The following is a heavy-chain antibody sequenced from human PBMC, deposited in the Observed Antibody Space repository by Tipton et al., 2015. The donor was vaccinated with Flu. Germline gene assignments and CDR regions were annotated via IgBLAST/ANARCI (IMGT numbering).Heavy chain of an antibody. J-gene: IGHJ4*02. CDR1: GYSISTGDY. V-gene: IGHV4-38-2*02. CDR3: ARHTGDSVRGVVDY. Sequence: TLSLTCNVSGYSISTGDYWGWIRQPPGKGLEWIGTIYHSGTTYYNPSLKSRLTMSVDTSNNQFSLKLNSVTAADTAVYYCARHTGDSVRGVVDYWGQGTLVTVSS. D-gene: IGHD3-10*02. CDR2: IYHSGTT.